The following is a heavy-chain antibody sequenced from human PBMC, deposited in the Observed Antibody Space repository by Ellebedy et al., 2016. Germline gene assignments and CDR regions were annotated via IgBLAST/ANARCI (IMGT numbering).Heavy chain of an antibody. Sequence: GSLRLSXTVSGGSISSYYWRWIRQPPGKGLEWIGYIYYSGSTNYNPSLKSRVTISVDTSKNQFSLKLSSVTAADTAVYYCARAVGDGYDLDYWGQGTLVTVSS. CDR1: GGSISSYY. CDR2: IYYSGST. CDR3: ARAVGDGYDLDY. V-gene: IGHV4-59*01. D-gene: IGHD5-12*01. J-gene: IGHJ4*02.